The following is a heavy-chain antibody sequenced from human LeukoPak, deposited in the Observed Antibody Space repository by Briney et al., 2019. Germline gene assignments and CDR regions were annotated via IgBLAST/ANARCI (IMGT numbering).Heavy chain of an antibody. CDR2: IHYSGST. J-gene: IGHJ6*02. D-gene: IGHD3-10*01. V-gene: IGHV4-31*03. Sequence: PSETLSLTCTVSGGSISSGGYYWSWIRQHPGKGLEWIGYIHYSGSTYYNPSLKSRVTISVDTSKNQFSLKLSSVTAADTAVYYCARDRGDYGSGSSSYGMDVWGQGTTVTVSS. CDR1: GGSISSGGYY. CDR3: ARDRGDYGSGSSSYGMDV.